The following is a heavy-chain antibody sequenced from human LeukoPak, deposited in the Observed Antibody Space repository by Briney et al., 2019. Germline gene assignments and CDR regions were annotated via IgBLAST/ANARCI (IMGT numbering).Heavy chain of an antibody. D-gene: IGHD1-26*01. CDR3: ANSGSFSVYFDY. J-gene: IGHJ4*02. V-gene: IGHV3-30*04. CDR2: ISYDGSNK. Sequence: PGGSLRLSCAASGFTFSSYAMHWDRQAPGKGLEWVAVISYDGSNKYYADSVKGRFTISRDNSKNTLYLQMNSLRAEDTAVYYCANSGSFSVYFDYWGQGTLVTVSS. CDR1: GFTFSSYA.